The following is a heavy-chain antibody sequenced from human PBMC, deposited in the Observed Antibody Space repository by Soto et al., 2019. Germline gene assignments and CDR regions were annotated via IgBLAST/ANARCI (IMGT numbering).Heavy chain of an antibody. J-gene: IGHJ4*02. CDR2: IDPSDSKT. V-gene: IGHV5-10-1*01. Sequence: PGESLKISCKASGYTFSDNWITWVRQMPGKGLEWMGRIDPSDSKTVYSPSFQGHVTFSADRSVTTAHLQWSSLKASDSAVYFCARVFYGGNYFPSFDSWGQGALVTVSS. CDR3: ARVFYGGNYFPSFDS. CDR1: GYTFSDNW. D-gene: IGHD3-10*01.